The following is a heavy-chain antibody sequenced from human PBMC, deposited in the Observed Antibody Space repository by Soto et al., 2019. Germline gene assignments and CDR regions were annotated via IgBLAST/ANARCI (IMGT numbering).Heavy chain of an antibody. V-gene: IGHV3-23*01. D-gene: IGHD2-21*01. CDR1: GFTFSTYG. J-gene: IGHJ4*02. CDR3: AKDLRVSPIH. Sequence: PGGSLRLSCAASGFTFSTYGMHWVRQAPGKGLEWVSAISGSGGSTYYADSVKGRFTISRDNSKNTLYLQMNSLRAEDTAVYYCAKDLRVSPIHWGQGTLVTVSS. CDR2: ISGSGGST.